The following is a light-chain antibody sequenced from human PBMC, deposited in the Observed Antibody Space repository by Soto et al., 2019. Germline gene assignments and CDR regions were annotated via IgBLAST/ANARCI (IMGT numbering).Light chain of an antibody. CDR3: QQYNNWPET. CDR1: QSVSSN. V-gene: IGKV3-15*01. CDR2: DAS. J-gene: IGKJ1*01. Sequence: EIVMTQSPATLSVSPGERATLSCRASQSVSSNLACYQQKVGQAPRVLIYDASSRTTGIPGRFSGSGSGTEFTLTISSLQSEDFAVYYCQQYNNWPETFGQGTKVEIK.